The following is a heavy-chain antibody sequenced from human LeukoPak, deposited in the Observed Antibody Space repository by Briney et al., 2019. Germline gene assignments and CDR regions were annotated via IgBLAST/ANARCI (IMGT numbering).Heavy chain of an antibody. CDR3: ARDRVSSDGYGFDY. CDR2: INHRGRT. D-gene: IGHD2-21*01. CDR1: GESFNDYY. V-gene: IGHV4-34*01. J-gene: IGHJ4*02. Sequence: SETLSLTCAVYGESFNDYYWSWIRQPPGKGLEWIGEINHRGRTNYNPSLKSRVTISVDRSKNQFSLKLSSVTAADTAVYYCARDRVSSDGYGFDYWGQGTLVTVSS.